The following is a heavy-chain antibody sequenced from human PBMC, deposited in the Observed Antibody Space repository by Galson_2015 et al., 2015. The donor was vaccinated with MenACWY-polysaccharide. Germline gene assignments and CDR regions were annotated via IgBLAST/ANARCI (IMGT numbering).Heavy chain of an antibody. CDR2: VSASGAVT. CDR3: ANPGLSTGRSSDVDF. D-gene: IGHD6-25*01. Sequence: SLRLSCAASGFTFSSYTMSWVRQAPGKGLEWVSGVSASGAVTYYADSVKGRFTTSRDNSKNTLYLQMSSLRAADSAVYYCANPGLSTGRSSDVDFWGQGTLVTVSS. CDR1: GFTFSSYT. V-gene: IGHV3-23*01. J-gene: IGHJ4*02.